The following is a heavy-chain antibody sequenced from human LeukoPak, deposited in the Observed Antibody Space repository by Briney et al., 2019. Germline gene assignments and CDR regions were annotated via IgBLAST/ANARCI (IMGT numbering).Heavy chain of an antibody. CDR3: ARNPTTVVTHHTNWFDP. CDR1: GGSISSYY. V-gene: IGHV4-59*01. D-gene: IGHD4-23*01. J-gene: IGHJ5*02. Sequence: PSETLSLTCTVSGGSISSYYWSWIRQPPGKGLEWIGYIYYSGSTNYNPSLKSRVTMSVDTSKNQFSLKLSSVTAADTAVYYCARNPTTVVTHHTNWFDPWGQGTLVTVSS. CDR2: IYYSGST.